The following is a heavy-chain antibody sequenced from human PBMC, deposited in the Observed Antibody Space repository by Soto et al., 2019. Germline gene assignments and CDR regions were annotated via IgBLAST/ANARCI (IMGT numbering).Heavy chain of an antibody. V-gene: IGHV3-23*04. Sequence: EVQLVDSGGGWVQPGGSLRLSCAASGFIFSNYVMSWVRQAPGKGLEWVSSISDSGGTSYYADSVKGRFTISRDNSKNTLYLQMNSLRAEDTAIYYCAKRPRALLTFDYWGQGTLVTVSS. CDR3: AKRPRALLTFDY. CDR1: GFIFSNYV. CDR2: ISDSGGTS. D-gene: IGHD1-26*01. J-gene: IGHJ4*02.